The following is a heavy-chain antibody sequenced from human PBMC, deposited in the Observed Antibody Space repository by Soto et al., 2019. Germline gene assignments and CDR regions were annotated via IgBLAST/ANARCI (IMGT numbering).Heavy chain of an antibody. V-gene: IGHV4-30-4*01. Sequence: QVQLQESGPGLVKPSQTLSLTCTVSGGSISSGDYYWSWIRQPPGKGLEWIGYIYYSGRTYYNPSLKSRVTISVDSSKTPFALKLSSVTAADTAVYYCASSGYCTNGVCYTLFDSWGQGTRVTVSS. CDR3: ASSGYCTNGVCYTLFDS. J-gene: IGHJ5*01. CDR2: IYYSGRT. D-gene: IGHD2-8*01. CDR1: GGSISSGDYY.